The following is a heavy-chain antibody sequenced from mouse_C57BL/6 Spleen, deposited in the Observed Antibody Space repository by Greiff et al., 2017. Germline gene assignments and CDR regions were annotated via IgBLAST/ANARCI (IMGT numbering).Heavy chain of an antibody. Sequence: EVMLVESGGGLVKPGVSLKLSCAASGFTFSDYGMHWVRQAPEKGLAWVAYISCGSSTIYYADTVKGRLTIYRDNGKNTLFLQMSSLRSEDTAMYYCARFYDGYYLDYWGQGTTLTVSS. CDR3: ARFYDGYYLDY. V-gene: IGHV5-17*01. D-gene: IGHD2-3*01. CDR2: ISCGSSTI. J-gene: IGHJ2*01. CDR1: GFTFSDYG.